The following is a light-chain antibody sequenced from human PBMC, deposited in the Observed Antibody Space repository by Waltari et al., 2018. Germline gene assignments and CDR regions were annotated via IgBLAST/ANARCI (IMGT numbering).Light chain of an antibody. CDR3: LSFSAVGTRV. CDR1: SSDVGRYNY. V-gene: IGLV2-14*03. J-gene: IGLJ1*01. CDR2: DVI. Sequence: QSALPQPTSVSGSPGQSITIPCTGTSSDVGRYNYASWYQQHPDKVPKLLIFDVIYRPSGVSDRFSGSKSGNTASLTISGLRADDEADYYCLSFSAVGTRVFGTGTRVTVL.